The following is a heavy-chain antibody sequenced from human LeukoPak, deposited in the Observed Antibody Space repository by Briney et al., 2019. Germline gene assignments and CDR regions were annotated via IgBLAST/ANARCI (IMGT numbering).Heavy chain of an antibody. J-gene: IGHJ4*02. CDR2: ISYDGSNK. V-gene: IGHV3-30*03. D-gene: IGHD2-15*01. Sequence: GGSLRLSCAASGFTFSSYGMHWVRQAPGKGLEWVAVISYDGSNKYYADSVKGRFTISRDNAKNSLYLQMNSLRAEDTAVYYCAREATYGDIVVVVAGDLDYWGQGTLVTVSS. CDR1: GFTFSSYG. CDR3: AREATYGDIVVVVAGDLDY.